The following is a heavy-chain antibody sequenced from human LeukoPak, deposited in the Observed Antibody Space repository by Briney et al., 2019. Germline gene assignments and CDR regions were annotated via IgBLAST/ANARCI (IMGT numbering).Heavy chain of an antibody. Sequence: GGSLRLSCAASGFTFSSYGMHWVRQAPGKGLEWVSSISSSSSYIYYADSVKGRFTISRDNAKNSLYLQMNSLRAEDTAVYYCAREREAVAAPYGMDVWGQGTTVTVSS. D-gene: IGHD6-19*01. J-gene: IGHJ6*02. CDR3: AREREAVAAPYGMDV. CDR2: ISSSSSYI. V-gene: IGHV3-21*01. CDR1: GFTFSSYG.